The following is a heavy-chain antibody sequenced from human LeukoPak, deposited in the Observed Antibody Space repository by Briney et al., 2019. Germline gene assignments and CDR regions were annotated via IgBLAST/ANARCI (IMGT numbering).Heavy chain of an antibody. D-gene: IGHD3-10*01. CDR3: ARESGESLRLDLYGMDV. J-gene: IGHJ6*02. V-gene: IGHV3-7*01. Sequence: GGSLRLSCAASGFTFSSYWMSWVRQAPGKGLEWVANIKQDGSEKYYVDSVKGRFTISRDNAKNSLYLQMNSLRAEDTAVYYCARESGESLRLDLYGMDVWGQGTTVTVSS. CDR1: GFTFSSYW. CDR2: IKQDGSEK.